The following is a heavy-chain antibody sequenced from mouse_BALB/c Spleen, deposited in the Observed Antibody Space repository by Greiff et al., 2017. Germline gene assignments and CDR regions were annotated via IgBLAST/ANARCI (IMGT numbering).Heavy chain of an antibody. Sequence: EVQVVESGGGLVQPGGSLKLSCAASGFTFSSYGMSWVRQTPDKRLELVATINSNGGSTYYPDSVKGRFTISRDNAKNTLYLQMSSLESEDTAMYYCARDGNGFAYWGQGTLVTVSA. D-gene: IGHD2-1*01. CDR1: GFTFSSYG. CDR3: ARDGNGFAY. J-gene: IGHJ3*01. CDR2: INSNGGST. V-gene: IGHV5-6-3*01.